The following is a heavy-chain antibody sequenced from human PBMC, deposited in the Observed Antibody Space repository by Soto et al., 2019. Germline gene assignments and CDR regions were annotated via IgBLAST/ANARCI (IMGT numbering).Heavy chain of an antibody. CDR3: PRGTRRWVPGPNYFDY. CDR2: IIPIFGTA. V-gene: IGHV1-69*13. Sequence: SVKVSCKASGGTFSSYAISWVRQAPGQGLEWMGGIIPIFGTANYAQKFQGRVTITADGSTSTAYMELSSLRSEDTAVYYCPRGTRRWVPGPNYFDYWGEGTLVTVS. J-gene: IGHJ4*02. D-gene: IGHD1-26*01. CDR1: GGTFSSYA.